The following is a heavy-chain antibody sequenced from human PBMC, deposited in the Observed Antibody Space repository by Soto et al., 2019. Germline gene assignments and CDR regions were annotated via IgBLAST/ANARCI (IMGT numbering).Heavy chain of an antibody. CDR1: GFTFWSCG. V-gene: IGHV3-23*01. Sequence: WGSLRLSCAASGFTFWSCGMMWVRQAPGKGLEWVSAISQSAGGNTYYADSVKGRFTISRDDSKNTLYLQMDSLRPEDTAQYYCAGWNYDYWGQGTQVTVSS. CDR3: AGWNYDY. D-gene: IGHD1-7*01. CDR2: ISQSAGGNT. J-gene: IGHJ4*02.